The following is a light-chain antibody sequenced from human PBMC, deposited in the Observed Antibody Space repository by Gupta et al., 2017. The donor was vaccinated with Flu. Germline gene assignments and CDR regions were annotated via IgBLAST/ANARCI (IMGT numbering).Light chain of an antibody. J-gene: IGKJ1*01. CDR2: AAY. V-gene: IGKV1-16*02. Sequence: GATLTIHGRASHGSSNFSASFQQKPGKAPKSLIYAAYSLQSGVPSKFSGSGSGTDSTLTISSLQPEYFVTYYCQQYNSYPWTFGQGTKVEIK. CDR3: QQYNSYPWT. CDR1: HGSSNF.